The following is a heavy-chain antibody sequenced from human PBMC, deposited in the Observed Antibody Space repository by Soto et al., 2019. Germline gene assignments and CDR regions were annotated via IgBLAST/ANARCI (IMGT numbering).Heavy chain of an antibody. J-gene: IGHJ4*02. V-gene: IGHV4-30-4*01. CDR2: IYYSGST. CDR3: ARGALDSSGYYADPFDY. D-gene: IGHD3-22*01. Sequence: PSETLSLTCTVSGGSISSGDYYWSWIRQPPGKGLEWIGYIYYSGSTYYNPSLKSRVTISVDKSKNQFSLKLSSVTAADTAVYYCARGALDSSGYYADPFDYWGQGTLVTSPQ. CDR1: GGSISSGDYY.